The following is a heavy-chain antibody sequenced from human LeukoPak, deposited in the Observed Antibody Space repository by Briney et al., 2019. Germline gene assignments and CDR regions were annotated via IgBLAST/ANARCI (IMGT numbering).Heavy chain of an antibody. CDR2: ISYDGSNK. J-gene: IGHJ4*02. D-gene: IGHD6-6*01. V-gene: IGHV3-30-3*01. Sequence: PGGSLRLSCAASGFTFSSYAMHWVRQAPGKGLEWVAVISYDGSNKYYADSVKGRFTISRDNSKNTLYLQMNSLRAEDTAVYYCARDVLESRISSHGLDYWVLVPLVTVSS. CDR1: GFTFSSYA. CDR3: ARDVLESRISSHGLDY.